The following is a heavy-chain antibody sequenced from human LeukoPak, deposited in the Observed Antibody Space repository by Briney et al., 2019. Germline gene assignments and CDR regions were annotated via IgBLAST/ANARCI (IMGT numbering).Heavy chain of an antibody. CDR3: ARVVVPAAIGGWFDP. V-gene: IGHV4-4*07. D-gene: IGHD2-2*01. CDR2: IYTSGST. J-gene: IGHJ5*02. CDR1: GGSISSYY. Sequence: SETLSLTCTVSGGSISSYYWSWIRQPAGKGLEWIGRIYTSGSTNYNPSLKSRVTMSVDTSKSQFSLKLSSVTAADTAVYYCARVVVPAAIGGWFDPWGQGTLVTVSS.